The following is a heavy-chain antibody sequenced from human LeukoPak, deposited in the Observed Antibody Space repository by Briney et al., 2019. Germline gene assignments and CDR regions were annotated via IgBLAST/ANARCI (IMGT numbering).Heavy chain of an antibody. CDR2: IYTSGST. D-gene: IGHD4-11*01. Sequence: SETLSLTCTVSGGSISSYYWSWIRQPAGKGLEWIGRIYTSGSTNYNPSLKSRVTMSVDTSKNQFSLKLSSVTAADTAVYYCARGSQPHDYSKGPNYYYMDVWGKGTTVTVSS. CDR1: GGSISSYY. J-gene: IGHJ6*03. CDR3: ARGSQPHDYSKGPNYYYMDV. V-gene: IGHV4-4*07.